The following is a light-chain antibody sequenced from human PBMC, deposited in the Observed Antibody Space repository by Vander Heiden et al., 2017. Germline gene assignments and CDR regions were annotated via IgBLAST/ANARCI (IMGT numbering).Light chain of an antibody. Sequence: QSALTQPPPASGPPGPSVTLSCTGTRSDVGGSNYVSWYQQHPGKAPKLMSYEVSKRPSGVPDRFSGSKSGNTASLTGAGLQAEDEADYYCSSYAGSNNVVFGGGTKLTVL. CDR3: SSYAGSNNVV. CDR2: EVS. CDR1: RSDVGGSNY. V-gene: IGLV2-8*01. J-gene: IGLJ2*01.